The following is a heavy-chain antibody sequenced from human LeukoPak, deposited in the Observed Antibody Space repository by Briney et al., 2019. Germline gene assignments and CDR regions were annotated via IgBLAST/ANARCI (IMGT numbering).Heavy chain of an antibody. CDR1: SYTFTSYG. D-gene: IGHD2-15*01. CDR3: ARPNGCSGGSCYQGDWFDP. J-gene: IGHJ5*02. V-gene: IGHV1-18*01. CDR2: ISAYNGNT. Sequence: ASVKVSCKASSYTFTSYGISWVRQAPGQGLEWMGWISAYNGNTNYAQKLQGRVTMTTDTSTSTAYMELRSLRSDDTAVYYCARPNGCSGGSCYQGDWFDPWGQETLVTVSS.